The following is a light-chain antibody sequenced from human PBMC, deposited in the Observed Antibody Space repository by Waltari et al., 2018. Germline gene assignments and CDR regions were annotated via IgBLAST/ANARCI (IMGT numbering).Light chain of an antibody. Sequence: EIVLTQSPGTLSLSPGERATLSCRASQTVSSISLSWYQQKPGQAPRLLIYGASTRATDIPDRFSGSGSGTDFTLTISRLEPEDFAVYYCQQYDGIVLTFGGGTKAEI. V-gene: IGKV3-20*01. CDR2: GAS. J-gene: IGKJ4*01. CDR3: QQYDGIVLT. CDR1: QTVSSIS.